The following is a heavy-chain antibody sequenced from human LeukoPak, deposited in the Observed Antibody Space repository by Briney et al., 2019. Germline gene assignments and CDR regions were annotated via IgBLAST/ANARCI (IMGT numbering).Heavy chain of an antibody. CDR1: GFTFDDYA. CDR2: ISWNSGSI. Sequence: SLRLSCAASGFTFDDYAMHWVRQAPGKGLEWVSGISWNSGSIGYADSVKGRFTISRDNAKNSLYLQMNSLRAEDTALYYCAKDIAWLNSHDAFDIWGQGTMVTVSS. D-gene: IGHD2-21*01. V-gene: IGHV3-9*01. CDR3: AKDIAWLNSHDAFDI. J-gene: IGHJ3*02.